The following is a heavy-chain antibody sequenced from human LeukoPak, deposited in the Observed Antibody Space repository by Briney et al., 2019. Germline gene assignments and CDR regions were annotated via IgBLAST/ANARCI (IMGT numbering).Heavy chain of an antibody. CDR2: FRSKAYGGTT. J-gene: IGHJ4*02. V-gene: IGHV3-49*03. Sequence: GGPLRLPCTASGFTFGDYAMSGSPQAPGKGLEWVGFFRSKAYGGTTEYPAAVKGRFTISRDDSKSIAYLQMNSRKPEATAVYYCTGSPDYYGSGSYFDYWGQGTLVTVSS. CDR1: GFTFGDYA. CDR3: TGSPDYYGSGSYFDY. D-gene: IGHD3-10*01.